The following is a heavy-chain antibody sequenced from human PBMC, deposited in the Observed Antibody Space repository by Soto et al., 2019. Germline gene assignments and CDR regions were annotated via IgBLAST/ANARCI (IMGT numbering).Heavy chain of an antibody. CDR2: ISGSGGST. CDR1: GFTFSSYA. D-gene: IGHD3-10*01. J-gene: IGHJ4*02. V-gene: IGHV3-23*01. CDR3: AKYGYGSGSYDY. Sequence: EVQLLESGGGLVQPGGSLRLSCAASGFTFSSYAMSWVRQAPGKGLEWVSAISGSGGSTYYADSVKGRFTVSRDNSKNTLYLQMNSLRAEDTAVYYCAKYGYGSGSYDYWGQGTLVTVSS.